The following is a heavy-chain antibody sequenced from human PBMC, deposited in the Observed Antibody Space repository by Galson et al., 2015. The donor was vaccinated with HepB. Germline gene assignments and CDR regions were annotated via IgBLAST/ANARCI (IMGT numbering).Heavy chain of an antibody. D-gene: IGHD3-9*01. J-gene: IGHJ6*02. CDR1: GFTFSSYG. CDR3: AKTTGYYYYYYYGMDV. V-gene: IGHV3-30*18. Sequence: SLRLSCAASGFTFSSYGMHWVRQAPGKGLEWVAVISYDGSNKYYADSVKGRFTISRDNSKNTLYLQMNSLRAEDTAVYYCAKTTGYYYYYYYGMDVWGQGTTVTVSS. CDR2: ISYDGSNK.